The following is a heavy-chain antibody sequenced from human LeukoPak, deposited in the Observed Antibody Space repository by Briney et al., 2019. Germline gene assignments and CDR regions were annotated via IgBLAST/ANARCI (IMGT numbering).Heavy chain of an antibody. V-gene: IGHV5-51*01. Sequence: GESLKISCKGSGYSFTNYWIGWVRQMPGKGLEWMGIIFPGDSHTRYSPSFQGQVTMSADKSISTAYLQWSSLRASDTAMYYCARSSVNWFDPWGQGILVTVSS. CDR2: IFPGDSHT. D-gene: IGHD3-3*01. J-gene: IGHJ5*02. CDR1: GYSFTNYW. CDR3: ARSSVNWFDP.